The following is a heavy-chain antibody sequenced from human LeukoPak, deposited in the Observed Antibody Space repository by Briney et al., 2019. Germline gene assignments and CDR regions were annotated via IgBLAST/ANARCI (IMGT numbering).Heavy chain of an antibody. Sequence: GASVKVSCRASGGTFTGYYMHWVRQAPGQGLEWMGWINPNSGGTNYAQKFLGRVTMTRDTSITTAYMELSRLRSDDTAVYYCARGGSGWFDAFDIWGQGTMVTVSS. CDR3: ARGGSGWFDAFDI. CDR1: GGTFTGYY. CDR2: INPNSGGT. D-gene: IGHD6-19*01. V-gene: IGHV1-2*02. J-gene: IGHJ3*02.